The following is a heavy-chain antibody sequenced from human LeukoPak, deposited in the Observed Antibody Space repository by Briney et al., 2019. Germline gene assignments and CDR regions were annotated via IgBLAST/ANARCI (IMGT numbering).Heavy chain of an antibody. CDR2: FDPEDGET. Sequence: ASVKVSFKVSGYTLTELSMHWVRQAPGKGLEWMGGFDPEDGETIYAQKFQGRVTMTEDTSTDTAYMELSSLRSEDTAVYYCATDRQHGDYVGYFDYWGQGTLVTVSS. J-gene: IGHJ4*02. CDR1: GYTLTELS. D-gene: IGHD4-17*01. CDR3: ATDRQHGDYVGYFDY. V-gene: IGHV1-24*01.